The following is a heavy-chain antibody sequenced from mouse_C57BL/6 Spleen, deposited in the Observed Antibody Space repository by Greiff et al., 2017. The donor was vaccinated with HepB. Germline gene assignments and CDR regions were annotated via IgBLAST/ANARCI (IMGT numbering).Heavy chain of an antibody. Sequence: VQLQQSGAELVKPGASVKISCKASGYAFSSYWMNWVKQRPGKGLEWIGQIYPGDGDTNYNGKFKGKATLTADKSSSTAYMQLSSQTSEDSAVYFCARGDGYDGYFDYWGQGTTLTVSS. D-gene: IGHD2-2*01. V-gene: IGHV1-80*01. CDR3: ARGDGYDGYFDY. CDR2: IYPGDGDT. J-gene: IGHJ2*01. CDR1: GYAFSSYW.